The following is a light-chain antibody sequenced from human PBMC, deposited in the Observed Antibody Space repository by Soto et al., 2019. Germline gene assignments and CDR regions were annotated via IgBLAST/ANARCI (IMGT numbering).Light chain of an antibody. CDR1: RSIGTN. Sequence: DIQMTQSPSSLSAPVGDRVIITCRASRSIGTNLNWYQQKPGRAPKLLVFAASTLQYGVPSRFSGSGSGTDFTLPISSLQPEDFAIYSCHQSFSVPYTFGQGTRLE. V-gene: IGKV1-39*01. CDR3: HQSFSVPYT. J-gene: IGKJ2*01. CDR2: AAS.